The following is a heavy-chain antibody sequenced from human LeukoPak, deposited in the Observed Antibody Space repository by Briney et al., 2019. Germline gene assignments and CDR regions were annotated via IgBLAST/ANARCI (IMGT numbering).Heavy chain of an antibody. V-gene: IGHV1-18*01. CDR3: ARWAGTTGQDWFDP. D-gene: IGHD1-1*01. CDR1: GYTFTSYG. CDR2: ISAYNGNT. Sequence: ASVKVSCKASGYTFTSYGISWVRQAPGQGLEWMGWISAYNGNTNYAQKLQGRVTMTTDTSTSTAYMELRSLRSDDTAVYYCARWAGTTGQDWFDPWGQGTLVTVSS. J-gene: IGHJ5*02.